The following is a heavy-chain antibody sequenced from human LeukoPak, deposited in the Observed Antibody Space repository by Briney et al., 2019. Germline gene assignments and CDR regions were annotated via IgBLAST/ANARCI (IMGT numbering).Heavy chain of an antibody. Sequence: GGSLRLSCAASGFTFSSYSMNWVRQAPGKGLEWVSSISSSSSYIYYADSVKGRFTISRDNAKNSLYLQMNSLRAEDTAVYYCAKVGPLWFGESFFDYWGQGTLVTVSS. CDR3: AKVGPLWFGESFFDY. V-gene: IGHV3-21*04. D-gene: IGHD3-10*01. CDR2: ISSSSSYI. CDR1: GFTFSSYS. J-gene: IGHJ4*02.